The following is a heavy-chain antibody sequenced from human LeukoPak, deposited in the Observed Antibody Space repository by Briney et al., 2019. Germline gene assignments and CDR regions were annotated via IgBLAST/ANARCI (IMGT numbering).Heavy chain of an antibody. CDR3: ARLRSGNFDS. CDR2: IYYSGST. D-gene: IGHD1-26*01. J-gene: IGHJ4*02. V-gene: IGHV4-59*01. Sequence: SETLSLTRTVSGGSISSYYWSWIRQPPGKGLELIGNIYYSGSTNYNPSLKSRVTISVDTSKNQFSLKLSSVTAADTAVYYCARLRSGNFDSWGQGTLVTVSS. CDR1: GGSISSYY.